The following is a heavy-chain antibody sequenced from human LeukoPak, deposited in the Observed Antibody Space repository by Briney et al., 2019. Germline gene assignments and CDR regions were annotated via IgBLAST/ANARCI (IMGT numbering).Heavy chain of an antibody. CDR3: ARQKCTSTSCLTKNAFDI. CDR2: IYTSGST. Sequence: SETLSLTCTVSGSISSYYWSWIRQPPGKVLEWIGYIYTSGSTNSNPSLKSRVTISVDTSKNRFSLDLSSVTAADTAVYFCARQKCTSTSCLTKNAFDIWGQGTMVTVSS. J-gene: IGHJ3*02. CDR1: GSISSYY. D-gene: IGHD2-2*01. V-gene: IGHV4-4*09.